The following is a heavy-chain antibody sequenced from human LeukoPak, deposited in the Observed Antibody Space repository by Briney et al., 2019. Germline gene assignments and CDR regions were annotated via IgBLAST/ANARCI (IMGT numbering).Heavy chain of an antibody. CDR1: GGSISSYY. CDR2: IYYSGST. J-gene: IGHJ5*02. Sequence: ASETLSLTCTVSGGSISSYYWSWIRQPPGKGLEWIGYIYYSGSTNYNPSLKSRVTISVDTSKNQFSLKVRSVTAADTAVYYCARTTEDCSSTSCYQYWFDPWGQGTLVTVSS. CDR3: ARTTEDCSSTSCYQYWFDP. V-gene: IGHV4-59*01. D-gene: IGHD2-2*01.